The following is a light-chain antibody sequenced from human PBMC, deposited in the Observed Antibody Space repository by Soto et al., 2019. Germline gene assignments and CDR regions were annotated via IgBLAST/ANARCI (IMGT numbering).Light chain of an antibody. V-gene: IGKV3-15*01. J-gene: IGKJ1*01. CDR2: GAS. Sequence: EIVMTQSPATLSVSPGERATLFCRASQSVSSNFAWYQQKPGQAPRLLIHGASSRATGIPARFSGSGSGTDFTLTISSLQSEDFAVYYCQQYDKWPPRTFGEGTKVEMK. CDR1: QSVSSN. CDR3: QQYDKWPPRT.